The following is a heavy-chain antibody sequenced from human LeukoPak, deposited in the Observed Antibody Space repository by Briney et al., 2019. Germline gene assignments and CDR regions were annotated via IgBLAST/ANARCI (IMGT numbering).Heavy chain of an antibody. CDR3: ARGVEPLAANTLAY. CDR2: ISGSGGST. Sequence: GGSLRLSCAASGFTISSYAMSWVRQAPGKGLEWVSAISGSGGSTYYADSVKGRFTISRDNSKNTLYLEMNSLSPDDTAVYYCARGVEPLAANTLAYWGQGTLVTVSS. D-gene: IGHD1-14*01. CDR1: GFTISSYA. J-gene: IGHJ4*02. V-gene: IGHV3-23*01.